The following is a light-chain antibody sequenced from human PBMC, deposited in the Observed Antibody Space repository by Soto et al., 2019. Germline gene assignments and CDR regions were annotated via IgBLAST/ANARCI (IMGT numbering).Light chain of an antibody. Sequence: EIVLTQSPVTLSLSPGERDTLSCRASQSVDTYLAWYQQKPGQPPRLLIYDASNRAAGVPDRFPGSGSGTDFTLTITSLEPGYLGVYYCQQRSNWPPLTFGGGTKVEIK. CDR2: DAS. CDR3: QQRSNWPPLT. CDR1: QSVDTY. V-gene: IGKV3-11*01. J-gene: IGKJ4*01.